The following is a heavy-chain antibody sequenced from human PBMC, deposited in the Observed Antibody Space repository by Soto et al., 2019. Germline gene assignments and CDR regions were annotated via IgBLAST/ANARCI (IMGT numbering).Heavy chain of an antibody. V-gene: IGHV4-59*01. CDR2: IHYSGST. D-gene: IGHD5-18*01. CDR3: ARSHVDTAIAKYYYYYIGMVV. CDR1: GGSISSYY. Sequence: SETLSLTCTVSGGSISSYYWSWIRQPPGKGLEWIGYIHYSGSTNYNPSLKSRVTISVDTSKNQFSLKLSSVTAADTAVYYCARSHVDTAIAKYYYYYIGMVVWGQGATVTVSS. J-gene: IGHJ6*02.